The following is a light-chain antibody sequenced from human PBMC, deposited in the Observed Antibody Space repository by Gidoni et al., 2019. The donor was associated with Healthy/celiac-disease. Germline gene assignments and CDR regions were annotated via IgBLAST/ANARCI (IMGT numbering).Light chain of an antibody. CDR1: QRVSSSY. Sequence: LPQYPGTLSLSPGERATGSCRASQRVSSSYLAWYQQKPGQAPRLLIYGASSRPTGIPYRFSGSGSGTDFTLTISRLEPEDFAVYYCQQYGSSPLTFGPGTKVDIK. J-gene: IGKJ3*01. CDR2: GAS. CDR3: QQYGSSPLT. V-gene: IGKV3-20*01.